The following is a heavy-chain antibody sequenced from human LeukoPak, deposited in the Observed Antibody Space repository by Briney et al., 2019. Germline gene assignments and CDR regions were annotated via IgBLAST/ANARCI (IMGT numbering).Heavy chain of an antibody. Sequence: PSETLSLTCTVSNGSVGSGGYSWSRLRQPPGKGLEWIGYVYHSGATNYNPSLKSRVTISVDTSKNQFSLKLSSVTAADTAVYYCARLNPGYYGSGSYLGWFDPWGQGTLVTVSS. CDR1: NGSVGSGGYS. V-gene: IGHV4-61*08. CDR2: VYHSGAT. CDR3: ARLNPGYYGSGSYLGWFDP. D-gene: IGHD3-10*01. J-gene: IGHJ5*02.